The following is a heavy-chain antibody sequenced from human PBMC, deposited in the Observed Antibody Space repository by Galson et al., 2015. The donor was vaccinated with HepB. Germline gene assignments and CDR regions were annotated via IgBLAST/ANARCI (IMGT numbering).Heavy chain of an antibody. CDR3: AKDPDY. CDR1: GFTFSSYA. V-gene: IGHV3-23*01. CDR2: ISGSGSST. J-gene: IGHJ4*02. Sequence: LRLSCATSGFTFSSYAMSWVRQAPGKGLEWVSTISGSGSSTFYADSAKGRFTVSRDNSKNTVYLQMNSLRAEDTAVYYCAKDPDYWGQGTLVTVSS.